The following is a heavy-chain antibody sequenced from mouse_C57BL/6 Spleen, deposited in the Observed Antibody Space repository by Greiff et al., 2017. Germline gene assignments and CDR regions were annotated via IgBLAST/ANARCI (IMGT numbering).Heavy chain of an antibody. V-gene: IGHV1-52*01. D-gene: IGHD2-3*01. CDR2: IDPSDSET. Sequence: QVQLQQPGAELVRPGSSVKLSCKASGYTFTSYWMHWVKQRPIQGLEWIGNIDPSDSETHYNQKFKDKATLTVDKSSSTAYMQLSSLTSEDSAVYYCARVYDGYYGAMDYWGQGTSVTVSS. CDR1: GYTFTSYW. CDR3: ARVYDGYYGAMDY. J-gene: IGHJ4*01.